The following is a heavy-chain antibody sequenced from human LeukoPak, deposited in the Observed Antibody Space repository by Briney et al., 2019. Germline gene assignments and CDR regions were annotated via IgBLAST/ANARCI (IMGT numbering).Heavy chain of an antibody. CDR2: ISSSGSTI. CDR3: ARSYYYDSRGSNFDAFDI. D-gene: IGHD3-22*01. J-gene: IGHJ3*02. V-gene: IGHV3-48*03. CDR1: GFTFSSYE. Sequence: GGSLRLSCAASGFTFSSYEMNWVRQAPGKGLEWVSYISSSGSTIYYADSVKGRFTISRDNAKNTLYLQMNSLRAEDTAVYFCARSYYYDSRGSNFDAFDIWGQGTMVTVSS.